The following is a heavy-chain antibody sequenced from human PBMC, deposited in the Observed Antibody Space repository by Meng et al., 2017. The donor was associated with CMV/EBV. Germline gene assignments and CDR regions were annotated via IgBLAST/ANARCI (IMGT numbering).Heavy chain of an antibody. CDR3: ARDPPHDYSNQGFYGMDV. D-gene: IGHD4-11*01. CDR2: INPSGGST. V-gene: IGHV1-46*01. CDR1: GYTFTSYY. Sequence: ASVKVSCKASGYTFTSYYMHWVRQAPGQGLEWMGIINPSGGSTSYAQKFQGRVTMTRDTSTSTVYMELSSLRSEDTAVYYCARDPPHDYSNQGFYGMDVWGQGTTVTVSS. J-gene: IGHJ6*02.